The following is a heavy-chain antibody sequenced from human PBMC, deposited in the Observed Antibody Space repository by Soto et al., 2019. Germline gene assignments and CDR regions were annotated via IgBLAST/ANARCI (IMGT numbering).Heavy chain of an antibody. Sequence: GESLKISCKGSGYSFTSYWIGWVRQMPGKGLEWMGIIYPGDSDTRYSRSFQGQVTISADKSISTAYLQWSSLKASDTAMYYCAKVQVRDIVVVPAAIYYYYYGMDVWGQGTTVTVSS. D-gene: IGHD2-2*01. J-gene: IGHJ6*02. V-gene: IGHV5-51*01. CDR1: GYSFTSYW. CDR3: AKVQVRDIVVVPAAIYYYYYGMDV. CDR2: IYPGDSDT.